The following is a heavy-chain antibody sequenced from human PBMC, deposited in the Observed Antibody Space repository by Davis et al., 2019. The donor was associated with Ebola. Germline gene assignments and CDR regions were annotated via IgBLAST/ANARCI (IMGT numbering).Heavy chain of an antibody. Sequence: ASVKVSCKASGYTFTSYAMHWVRQAPGQKLEWMGWLNAGNGNTKYSQKFQGRVTITRDTSTSTAYMELRSLRSDDTAVYYCARDVTAMVSLYYYGMDVWGQGTTVTVSS. J-gene: IGHJ6*02. CDR1: GYTFTSYA. V-gene: IGHV1-3*01. CDR2: LNAGNGNT. CDR3: ARDVTAMVSLYYYGMDV. D-gene: IGHD5-18*01.